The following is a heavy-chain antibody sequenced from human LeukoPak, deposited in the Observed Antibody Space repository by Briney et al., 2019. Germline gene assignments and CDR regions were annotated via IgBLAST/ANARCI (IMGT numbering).Heavy chain of an antibody. CDR2: ISSSSSYI. J-gene: IGHJ6*03. D-gene: IGHD4-17*01. V-gene: IGHV3-21*01. Sequence: GGSLRLSCAASGFTFSSYSMNWVRQAPGKGLEWVSSISSSSSYIYYADSVKGRFTISRDNAKNSLYLQMNSLRAEDTAVYYCARDRSGDSGFYMDVWGKGTTVTVSS. CDR3: ARDRSGDSGFYMDV. CDR1: GFTFSSYS.